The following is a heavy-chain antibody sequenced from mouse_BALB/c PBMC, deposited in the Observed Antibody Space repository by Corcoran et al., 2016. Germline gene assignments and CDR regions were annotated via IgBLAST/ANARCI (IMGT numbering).Heavy chain of an antibody. Sequence: EVQLQQSGAELVKPGASVKLSCTASGFNIKDTYMHWVKQRPEQGLEWIGRIDPANGNTKYDPKFQGKATITADTSSNTAYLQLSSLTSEDTAVYYGAKGYWYFDVWGAATTVTVSS. CDR1: GFNIKDTY. CDR3: AKGYWYFDV. CDR2: IDPANGNT. J-gene: IGHJ1*01. V-gene: IGHV14-3*02.